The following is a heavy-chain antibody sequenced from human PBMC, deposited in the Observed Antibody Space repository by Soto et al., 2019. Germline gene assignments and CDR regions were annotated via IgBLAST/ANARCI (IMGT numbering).Heavy chain of an antibody. J-gene: IGHJ4*02. CDR1: GFTFDDYA. CDR2: ISWNSGNI. CDR3: AKGHNVGSRWFVLDS. V-gene: IGHV3-9*01. D-gene: IGHD3-10*01. Sequence: EVQLVESGGGLVPPGRSLRLSCAGSGFTFDDYALHWVRQAPGKGLEWVSGISWNSGNIDYADSVKGRFTISRDNAKNSLYLQMNSLRPEDTALYFCAKGHNVGSRWFVLDSWGQGTLVTVSS.